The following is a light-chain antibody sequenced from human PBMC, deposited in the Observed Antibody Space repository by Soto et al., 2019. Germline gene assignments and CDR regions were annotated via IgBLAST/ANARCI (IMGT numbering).Light chain of an antibody. CDR1: SSDVGGYNY. Sequence: QSALTQPASVSGSPGQSITISCTGSSSDVGGYNYVSWFQQHPDKAPTVIISEVSDRPSGVSNRFSGSKSGNTASLTISGLQADDDADYYCGSYTIRRTYVFGTGTKVTVL. V-gene: IGLV2-14*01. CDR3: GSYTIRRTYV. CDR2: EVS. J-gene: IGLJ1*01.